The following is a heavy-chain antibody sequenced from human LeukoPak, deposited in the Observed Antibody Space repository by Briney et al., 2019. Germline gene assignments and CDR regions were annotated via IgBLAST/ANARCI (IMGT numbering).Heavy chain of an antibody. V-gene: IGHV4-61*02. CDR1: GGSISSSSYY. J-gene: IGHJ3*02. CDR3: ARGPYSYDSSGAFDI. CDR2: ISSSGST. D-gene: IGHD3-22*01. Sequence: SETLSLTCTVSGGSISSSSYYWSWIRQPAGKGLEWIGRISSSGSTNYNPSPKSRVTISVDTSKNQFSLKLSSVTAADTAVYFCARGPYSYDSSGAFDIWGQGTMVTVSS.